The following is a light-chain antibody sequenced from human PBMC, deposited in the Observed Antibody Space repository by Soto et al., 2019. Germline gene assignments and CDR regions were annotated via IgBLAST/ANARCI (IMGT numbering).Light chain of an antibody. CDR2: DAS. J-gene: IGKJ5*01. Sequence: IVMTQSPGSLSLSPGERATLSCRASQIVMSKYLSWCQQKPGQPPRLLIYDASNRATGIPARFSGSGSGTDFTLTISSLEPEDFAVYYCQQRSNWPPITFGQGTRLEIK. CDR3: QQRSNWPPIT. V-gene: IGKV3-11*01. CDR1: QIVMSKY.